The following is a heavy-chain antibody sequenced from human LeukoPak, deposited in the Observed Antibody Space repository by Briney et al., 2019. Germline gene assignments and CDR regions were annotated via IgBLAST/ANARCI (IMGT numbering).Heavy chain of an antibody. Sequence: SETLSLTCAVCGGSFSGYYWSWIRQPPGKGLECIGEINHSGSTNYNPCLRSRVTISVDTSKNQFSLKLSSVTAADTAVYYCARGRTYYYGSGRRGWFDPWGQGTLVTVSS. CDR2: INHSGST. J-gene: IGHJ5*02. D-gene: IGHD3-10*01. CDR1: GGSFSGYY. CDR3: ARGRTYYYGSGRRGWFDP. V-gene: IGHV4-34*01.